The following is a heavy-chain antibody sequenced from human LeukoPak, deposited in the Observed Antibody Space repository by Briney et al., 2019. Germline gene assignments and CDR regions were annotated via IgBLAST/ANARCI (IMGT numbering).Heavy chain of an antibody. V-gene: IGHV3-7*01. Sequence: PGGSLRLPCGASGFSFSNYWVSWVRQAPGKGLEWVANIKQDGRERNYVDSVKGRFTISRDNAKNSLYLQMNSLRVEDTAVYFCARDDNSGYLTFDHWGQGTLVTVSS. D-gene: IGHD3-22*01. CDR1: GFSFSNYW. J-gene: IGHJ4*02. CDR3: ARDDNSGYLTFDH. CDR2: IKQDGRER.